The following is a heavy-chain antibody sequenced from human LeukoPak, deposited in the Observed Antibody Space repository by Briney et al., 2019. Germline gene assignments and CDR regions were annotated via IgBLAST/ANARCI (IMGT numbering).Heavy chain of an antibody. Sequence: ASVNVSCKASGYTFTSYGISWVRQAPGQGLEWMGWISAYNGNTNYAQKLQGRVTMTTDTSTSTAYMELRSLRSDDTAVYYCARVMGYYYDSSGYRFDYWGQGTLVTVSS. V-gene: IGHV1-18*01. D-gene: IGHD3-22*01. CDR3: ARVMGYYYDSSGYRFDY. CDR1: GYTFTSYG. CDR2: ISAYNGNT. J-gene: IGHJ4*02.